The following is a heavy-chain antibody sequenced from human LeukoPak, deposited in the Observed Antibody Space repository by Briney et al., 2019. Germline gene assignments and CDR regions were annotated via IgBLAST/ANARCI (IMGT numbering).Heavy chain of an antibody. CDR3: ARGSRVTIFGVVISDAFDI. CDR1: GYTFTGYY. Sequence: ASVKVSCKASGYTFTGYYMHWVRQAPGQGLEWMRWINPNSGGTNYAQKFQGRVTMTRDTSISTAYMELSRLRSDDTAVYYCARGSRVTIFGVVISDAFDIWGQGTMVTVSS. D-gene: IGHD3-3*01. V-gene: IGHV1-2*02. CDR2: INPNSGGT. J-gene: IGHJ3*02.